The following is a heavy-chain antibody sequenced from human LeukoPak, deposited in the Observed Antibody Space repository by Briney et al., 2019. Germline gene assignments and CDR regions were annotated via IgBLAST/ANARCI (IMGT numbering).Heavy chain of an antibody. CDR2: INAGNGNT. D-gene: IGHD3-22*01. J-gene: IGHJ4*02. Sequence: ASVKVSCKASGYTFTSYAMHWVRQAPGQRLAWMGWINAGNGNTKYSQKFQGRVTITRDTSASTAYMELSSLRSEDTAVYYCARDRVNYYDSSGYDYWGQGTLVTVSS. V-gene: IGHV1-3*01. CDR1: GYTFTSYA. CDR3: ARDRVNYYDSSGYDY.